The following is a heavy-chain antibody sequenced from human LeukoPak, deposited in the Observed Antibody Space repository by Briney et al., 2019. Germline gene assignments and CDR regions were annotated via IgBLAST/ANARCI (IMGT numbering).Heavy chain of an antibody. CDR1: GGSISSYY. D-gene: IGHD3-3*01. V-gene: IGHV4-59*12. CDR3: AREPRWGYDSYYMDV. J-gene: IGHJ6*03. Sequence: PSETLSLTCTVSGGSISSYYWSWIRQPPGKGLEWIGYIYYSGSTNYNPSLKSRVTISVDTSKNQFSLKLSSVTAADTAVYYCAREPRWGYDSYYMDVWGKGTTVTVSS. CDR2: IYYSGST.